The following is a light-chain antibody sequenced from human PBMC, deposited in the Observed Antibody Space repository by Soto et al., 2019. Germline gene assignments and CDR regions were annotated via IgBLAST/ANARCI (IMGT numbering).Light chain of an antibody. CDR3: QQRDRCPFT. J-gene: IGKJ3*01. CDR2: AGS. CDR1: QRISNW. V-gene: IGKV1-12*02. Sequence: DIQMTQSPSSVSASVGDRVTITCRASQRISNWLAWYQQKPGKAPQFLIYAGSTLQNGVPSRFNGSAYGTDFSLTISSLQPEDFASYYCQQRDRCPFTFSTGTRIEIK.